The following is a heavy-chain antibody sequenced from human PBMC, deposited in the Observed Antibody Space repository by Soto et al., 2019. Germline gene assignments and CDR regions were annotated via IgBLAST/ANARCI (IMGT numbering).Heavy chain of an antibody. D-gene: IGHD2-21*02. J-gene: IGHJ4*02. Sequence: SETLSLTCTVSGGSISSSGDCWSWIRQSPGKGLEWVGHIYNIGSTYSNPSLRSRATLSVDTSNNQFSLKLSSVAATDTAVYYCARVNVTLDLWGLGTLVTVSS. V-gene: IGHV4-30-4*01. CDR2: IYNIGST. CDR1: GGSISSSGDC. CDR3: ARVNVTLDL.